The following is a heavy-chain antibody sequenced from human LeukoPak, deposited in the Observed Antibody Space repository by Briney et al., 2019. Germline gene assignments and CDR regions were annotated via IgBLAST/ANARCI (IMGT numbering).Heavy chain of an antibody. CDR1: GGSISSGGYY. J-gene: IGHJ2*01. CDR3: ARSYYDSSGYYPYWYFDL. CDR2: IYYSRST. Sequence: SQTLSLTCTVSGGSISSGGYYWGWIRQHPGKGLEWIGYIYYSRSTYYNPSLKSRVTISVDTSKNQFSLKLSSVTAADTAVYYYARSYYDSSGYYPYWYFDLWGRGTLVTVSS. D-gene: IGHD3-22*01. V-gene: IGHV4-31*03.